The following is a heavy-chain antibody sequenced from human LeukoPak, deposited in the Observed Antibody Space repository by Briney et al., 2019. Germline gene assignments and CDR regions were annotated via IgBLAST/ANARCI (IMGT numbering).Heavy chain of an antibody. J-gene: IGHJ4*02. CDR1: GFTFSSYA. D-gene: IGHD6-19*01. CDR3: ARDRGSSGPLDY. CDR2: ISYDGSNK. Sequence: GGSLRLSCAASGFTFSSYAMHWVRQAPGKGLEWVAVISYDGSNKYYADSVKGRFTISRDNSKNTLYLQMNSLRAEDTAVHYCARDRGSSGPLDYWGQGTLVTVSS. V-gene: IGHV3-30*04.